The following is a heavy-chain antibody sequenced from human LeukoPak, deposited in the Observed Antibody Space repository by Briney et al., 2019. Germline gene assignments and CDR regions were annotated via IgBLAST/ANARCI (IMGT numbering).Heavy chain of an antibody. Sequence: GGSLRLSCAASGFTFSSYAMSWVRQAPGKGLEWVSAISGSGGSTDYADSVKGRLTISRDNSKNTLYLQMNSLRAEDTAVYYCAKENYDILTGYPIDYWGQGTLVTVSS. V-gene: IGHV3-23*01. CDR3: AKENYDILTGYPIDY. CDR2: ISGSGGST. J-gene: IGHJ4*02. CDR1: GFTFSSYA. D-gene: IGHD3-9*01.